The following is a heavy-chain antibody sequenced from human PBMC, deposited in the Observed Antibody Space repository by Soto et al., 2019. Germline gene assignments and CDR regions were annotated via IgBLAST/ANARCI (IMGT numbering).Heavy chain of an antibody. J-gene: IGHJ4*02. CDR3: AYSIAGARSPVDY. D-gene: IGHD6-13*01. Sequence: GGSLRLSCAASGFTFSSYAMSWVRQAPGKGLEWVSAISGSGGSTYYADSVKGRFTISRDNSKNTLYLQMNSLRAEDSAVYYCAYSIAGARSPVDYWGQGTLVTVSS. CDR2: ISGSGGST. V-gene: IGHV3-23*01. CDR1: GFTFSSYA.